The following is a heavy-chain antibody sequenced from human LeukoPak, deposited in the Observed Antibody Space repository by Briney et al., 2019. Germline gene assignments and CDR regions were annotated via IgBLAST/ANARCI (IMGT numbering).Heavy chain of an antibody. D-gene: IGHD3-9*01. J-gene: IGHJ4*02. V-gene: IGHV1-8*01. CDR3: ARGRRDILTGYYYLDY. CDR1: GYTFTSYD. Sequence: GASVKVSCKASGYTFTSYDINWVRQATGQGLEWMGWMNPNSGNTGYAQKFQGRVTMTRNTSISTAYMELSSLRSEDTAVYYCARGRRDILTGYYYLDYWGQGTLVTVSS. CDR2: MNPNSGNT.